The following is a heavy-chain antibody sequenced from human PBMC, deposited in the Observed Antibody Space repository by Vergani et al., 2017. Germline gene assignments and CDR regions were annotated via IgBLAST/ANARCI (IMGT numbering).Heavy chain of an antibody. Sequence: QVQLQQWGAGLLKPSETLSLTCAVYGGSFSGYYWSWIRQPQGKGLEWIGEINHSGSNNYNPSLKSRVTISVDTSKNQFSLQLSSVTAADTAVYYCARDYYYDSSGYSNWGQGTLVTVSS. CDR3: ARDYYYDSSGYSN. D-gene: IGHD3-22*01. J-gene: IGHJ4*02. CDR2: INHSGSN. V-gene: IGHV4-34*01. CDR1: GGSFSGYY.